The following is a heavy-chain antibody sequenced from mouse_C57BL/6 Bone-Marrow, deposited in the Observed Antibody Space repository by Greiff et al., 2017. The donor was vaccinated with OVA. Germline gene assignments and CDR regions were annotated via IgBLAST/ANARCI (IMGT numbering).Heavy chain of an antibody. CDR3: ARDNDEFAY. V-gene: IGHV5-4*01. D-gene: IGHD2-12*01. J-gene: IGHJ3*01. Sequence: EVQGVESGGGLVKPGGSLKLSCAASGFPFSSYAMSWVRQTPDKRLEWVATISDGGSYTYYPANVKGRFTISRDNAKNNLYLQMSHLKSEDTAMYYCARDNDEFAYWGQGTLVTVSA. CDR2: ISDGGSYT. CDR1: GFPFSSYA.